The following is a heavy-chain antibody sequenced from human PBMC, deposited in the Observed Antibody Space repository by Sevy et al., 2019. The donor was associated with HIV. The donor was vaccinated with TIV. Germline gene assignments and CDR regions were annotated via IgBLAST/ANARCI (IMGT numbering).Heavy chain of an antibody. CDR3: ARDRKVLLVVYAIPFDVFDI. D-gene: IGHD2-8*02. CDR2: IRHDGSDE. Sequence: GGSLRLSCAASGFTFNNYGMHWVRQAPGKGLEWVTFIRHDGSDEYYTASVKGRFTISRDNSKNTVYLQMNSLRAEDTAVYYCARDRKVLLVVYAIPFDVFDIWGQGTMVTVSS. V-gene: IGHV3-30*02. J-gene: IGHJ3*02. CDR1: GFTFNNYG.